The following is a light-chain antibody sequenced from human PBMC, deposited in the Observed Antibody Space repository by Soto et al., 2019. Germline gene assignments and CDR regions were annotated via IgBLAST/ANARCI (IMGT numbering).Light chain of an antibody. CDR2: EGS. CDR1: SSDVGSYNL. V-gene: IGLV2-23*01. CDR3: CSYACSRYV. Sequence: QSVLTQPASVSGSPGQSITISCTGTSSDVGSYNLVSWYQQHPGKAPKLMIYEGSKRPSGVSNRFSGSKSGNTASLTISGLQAEYEADYYCCSYACSRYVFGTGTKFTVL. J-gene: IGLJ1*01.